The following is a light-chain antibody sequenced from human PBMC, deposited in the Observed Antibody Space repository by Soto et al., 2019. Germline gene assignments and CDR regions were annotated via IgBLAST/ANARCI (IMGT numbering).Light chain of an antibody. CDR3: QQYDSLPIT. Sequence: DFQMTQSTSSISASVVYRVTITCQASQDLSNYLSWYQHKAGKAPKLLSYDASESEKGVPGRFSGSGSGTDFTLTIISLQPEDFGTYYCQQYDSLPITFGQGTRLEIK. J-gene: IGKJ5*01. CDR1: QDLSNY. V-gene: IGKV1-33*01. CDR2: DAS.